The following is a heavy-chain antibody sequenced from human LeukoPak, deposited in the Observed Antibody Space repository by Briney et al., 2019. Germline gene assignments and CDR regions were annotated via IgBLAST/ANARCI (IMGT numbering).Heavy chain of an antibody. CDR2: IRYDDGNTK. CDR3: AKSPYYDFWPFDY. J-gene: IGHJ4*02. CDR1: GFTFSNYG. D-gene: IGHD3-3*01. Sequence: GSLRLSCAASGFTFSNYGMHWVRQAPGKGLEWVATIRYDDGNTKNYADSVKGRFTISRDNSQNTLYLQMNDLRAEDTAEYYCAKSPYYDFWPFDYWGQGTLVTVSS. V-gene: IGHV3-30*02.